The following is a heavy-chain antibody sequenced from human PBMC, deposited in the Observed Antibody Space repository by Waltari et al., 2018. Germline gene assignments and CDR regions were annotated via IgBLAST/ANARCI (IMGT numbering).Heavy chain of an antibody. CDR3: ARVATKTYSSPVPGRPYYYGMDV. CDR1: GFTFCRYW. D-gene: IGHD3-22*01. V-gene: IGHV3-74*01. Sequence: EAQLVESGGGLAQPGESLRLSCAASGFTFCRYWMDWIRLAPGKGRVWVSRISSDGSSTTYADSVKGRFTISRDNAKNTLYVQMNRLRAEDTAVYYCARVATKTYSSPVPGRPYYYGMDVWGQGTTVTVSS. J-gene: IGHJ6*02. CDR2: ISSDGSST.